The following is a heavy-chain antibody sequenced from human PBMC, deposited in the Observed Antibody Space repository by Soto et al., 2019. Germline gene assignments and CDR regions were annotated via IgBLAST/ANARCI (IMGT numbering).Heavy chain of an antibody. CDR1: GGTVSSGGYY. J-gene: IGHJ5*02. CDR2: ISSRGSA. V-gene: IGHV4-61*08. D-gene: IGHD6-19*01. CDR3: AMAGTSRSFHA. Sequence: PWETLSLTCTVSGGTVSSGGYYWSWIRQPPGKGLEWIGYISSRGSANYNPSLKSRVTISVDTSKNQFSLKLTSVTAADTAVYYCAMAGTSRSFHAWGEGTMVTV.